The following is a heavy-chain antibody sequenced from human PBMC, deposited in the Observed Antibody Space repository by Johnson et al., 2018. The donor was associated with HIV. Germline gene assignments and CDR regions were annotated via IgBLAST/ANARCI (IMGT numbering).Heavy chain of an antibody. Sequence: VQLVESGGGLVKPGGSLRLSCAASGFTFSDYYMSWIRQAPGKGLEWVSGISWNSGSIGYADSVKGRFTISRDNAKNSLYLQMNSLRAEDTALYYCARSDYVWGSYTRKGAFDIWGQGTMVTVSS. J-gene: IGHJ3*02. D-gene: IGHD3-16*01. CDR2: ISWNSGSI. V-gene: IGHV3-9*01. CDR3: ARSDYVWGSYTRKGAFDI. CDR1: GFTFSDYY.